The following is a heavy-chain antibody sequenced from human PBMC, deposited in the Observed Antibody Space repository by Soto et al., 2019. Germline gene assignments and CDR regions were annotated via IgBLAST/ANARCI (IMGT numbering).Heavy chain of an antibody. CDR3: AKDGNWGNGAGFLSWVDSCYYDYMDV. D-gene: IGHD3-3*01. V-gene: IGHV3-23*01. Sequence: EVQLLESGGGLVQPGGSMRLSCAASGLTFSSYAMSWVRQDPGKGREWVSAISVSGGSTYYADSVKGRFTISRDNSKTTLYLNMNSRRAEDTDVYYCAKDGNWGNGAGFLSWVDSCYYDYMDVWGKGTKVTVSS. J-gene: IGHJ6*03. CDR2: ISVSGGST. CDR1: GLTFSSYA.